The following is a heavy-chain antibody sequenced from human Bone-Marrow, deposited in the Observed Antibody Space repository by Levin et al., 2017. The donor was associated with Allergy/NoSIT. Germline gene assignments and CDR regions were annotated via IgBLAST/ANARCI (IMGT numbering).Heavy chain of an antibody. CDR2: IRNKANNYAT. J-gene: IGHJ4*02. CDR3: TRWDTPMFDY. CDR1: GFTFSGSI. D-gene: IGHD5-18*01. Sequence: PGGSLRLSCAASGFTFSGSIIHWVRQASGKGLEWVGRIRNKANNYATTYAASVKGRFTISRDDSKNTAYLQMNSLKTEDTAVYYCTRWDTPMFDYWGQGTLVTVSS. V-gene: IGHV3-73*01.